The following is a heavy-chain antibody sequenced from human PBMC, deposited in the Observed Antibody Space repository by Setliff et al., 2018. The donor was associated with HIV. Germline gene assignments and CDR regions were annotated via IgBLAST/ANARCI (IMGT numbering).Heavy chain of an antibody. CDR2: MDVSSGST. J-gene: IGHJ6*03. V-gene: IGHV1-8*01. Sequence: ASVKVSCKASGYSFTRFDINWVRQAAGQGPEWMGWMDVSSGSTVSAQKLQGRVTMTRDTSTNTTYMEMSRLRSDDTAVYYCARSEGRCSSVSCYVYYYYYMDVWGKGTTVTVTS. D-gene: IGHD2-2*01. CDR1: GYSFTRFD. CDR3: ARSEGRCSSVSCYVYYYYYMDV.